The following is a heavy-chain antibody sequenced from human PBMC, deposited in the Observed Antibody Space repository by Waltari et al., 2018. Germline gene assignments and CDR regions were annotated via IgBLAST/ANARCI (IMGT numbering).Heavy chain of an antibody. V-gene: IGHV4-39*01. D-gene: IGHD1-7*01. CDR2: LYFGGGP. Sequence: QLHLQESGPGLVKPSETLSLTCTVSGASISSLNYYWGWVRPPPGKGLEWIGNLYFGGGPYYNPACEVRVNMPIDASKNQLSLSLTSVSAADTATYYCASFNAWNFDLDYWGQGTLVTVSS. J-gene: IGHJ4*02. CDR1: GASISSLNYY. CDR3: ASFNAWNFDLDY.